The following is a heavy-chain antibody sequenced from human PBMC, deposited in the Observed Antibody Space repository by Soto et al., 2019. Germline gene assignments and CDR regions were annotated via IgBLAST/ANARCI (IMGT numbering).Heavy chain of an antibody. CDR3: ARDHYVYDILTGYGYYYGMDV. V-gene: IGHV4-30-4*01. Sequence: PSETLSLTCTVSGGSISSGDYYWSRIRQPPGKGLEWIGYIYYSGSTYYNPSLKSRVTISVDTSKNQFSLKLSSVTAADTAVYYCARDHYVYDILTGYGYYYGMDVWGQGTTVTV. D-gene: IGHD3-9*01. CDR1: GGSISSGDYY. J-gene: IGHJ6*02. CDR2: IYYSGST.